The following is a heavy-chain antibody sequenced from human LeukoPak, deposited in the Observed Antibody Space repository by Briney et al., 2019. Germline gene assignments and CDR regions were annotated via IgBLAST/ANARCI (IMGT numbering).Heavy chain of an antibody. J-gene: IGHJ4*02. Sequence: SETLSLTCTVSGGSISSSSYYWGWIRQPPGKGLEWIGSIYYSGSTHYNPSLKSRVTISVDTSKNQFSLKLSSVTAADTAVYYCAREGQGRGWAFDYWGQGTLVTVSS. V-gene: IGHV4-39*07. CDR3: AREGQGRGWAFDY. CDR2: IYYSGST. D-gene: IGHD6-19*01. CDR1: GGSISSSSYY.